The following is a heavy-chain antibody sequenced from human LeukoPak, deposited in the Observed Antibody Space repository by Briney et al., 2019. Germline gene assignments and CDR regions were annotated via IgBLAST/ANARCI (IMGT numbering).Heavy chain of an antibody. D-gene: IGHD3-22*01. Sequence: GGSLRLSCAASGFTVSRNYMSWVRQVPGKGLEWVSVIYTGGSTYYADSVEGRVTISRDNSKNTVYLKINSMRTEDTAIYYCAIDRSLSGIRDAFDIWGQGTMVTVSS. CDR2: IYTGGST. V-gene: IGHV3-66*02. CDR3: AIDRSLSGIRDAFDI. J-gene: IGHJ3*02. CDR1: GFTVSRNY.